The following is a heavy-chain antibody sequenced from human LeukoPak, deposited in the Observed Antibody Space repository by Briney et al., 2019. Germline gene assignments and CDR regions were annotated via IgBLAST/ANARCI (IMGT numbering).Heavy chain of an antibody. V-gene: IGHV4-4*07. J-gene: IGHJ4*02. CDR2: IYSSGII. D-gene: IGHD3-3*01. CDR3: ARDTGKSGYPDY. Sequence: SETLSLTCTVSGGSISSYYGSWIRQPAGQAPERIGRIYSSGIINYNPSLKSRVTMSLDNSKNQLSLKLSYVTAADTAVYYCARDTGKSGYPDYWGQGTLVTVSS. CDR1: GGSISSYY.